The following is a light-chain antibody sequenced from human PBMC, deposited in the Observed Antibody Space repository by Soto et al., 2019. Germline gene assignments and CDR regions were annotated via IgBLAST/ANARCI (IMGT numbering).Light chain of an antibody. V-gene: IGKV3D-15*01. J-gene: IGKJ5*01. CDR3: QQYRGWPIT. CDR2: HAS. CDR1: QSVTTH. Sequence: ELVMTQSPATPTVSPGEGSTASCKAIQSVTTHLAWYQHKPGQAPILLFYHASTRASGIPARFSGSGSGTEFTLTISSLQSEDFELYYCQQYRGWPITFGQGTRLEIK.